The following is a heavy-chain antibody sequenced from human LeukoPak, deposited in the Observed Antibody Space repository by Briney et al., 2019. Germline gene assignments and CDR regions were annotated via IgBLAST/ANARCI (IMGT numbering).Heavy chain of an antibody. J-gene: IGHJ6*03. CDR3: AKDERSSWYSYYYYYMDV. V-gene: IGHV3-23*01. CDR1: GFTFSSYG. CDR2: ISGSGGST. D-gene: IGHD6-13*01. Sequence: GGSLRLSCAASGFTFSSYGMSWVRQAPGKGLEWVSAISGSGGSTYYADSVKGRFTISRDNSKNTLYLQMNSLRAEDTAVYYCAKDERSSWYSYYYYYMDVWGKGTTVTISS.